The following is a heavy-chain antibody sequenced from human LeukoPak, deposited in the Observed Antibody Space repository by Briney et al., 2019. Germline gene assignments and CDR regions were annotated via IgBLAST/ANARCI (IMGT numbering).Heavy chain of an antibody. D-gene: IGHD6-19*01. V-gene: IGHV4-38-2*01. CDR2: IYHSGST. CDR1: GYSISSGYY. J-gene: IGHJ5*02. Sequence: PSETLSLTCAVSGYSISSGYYWGWIRQPPGKGLGWIGSIYHSGSTYYNPSLKSRVTISVDTSKNQFSLKLSSVTAADTAVYYCARRQWLISREMDWFDPWGQGTLVTVSS. CDR3: ARRQWLISREMDWFDP.